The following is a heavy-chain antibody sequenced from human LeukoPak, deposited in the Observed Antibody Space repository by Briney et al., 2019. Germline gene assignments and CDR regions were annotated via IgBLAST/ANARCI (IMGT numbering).Heavy chain of an antibody. Sequence: PSETLSLTCAVSGGSFSDYEWSWLRQAPETGLEWIGEINHSGSTNYNPSLKSRVTISVDTSKNQFSLKLSSVTAADTAVYYCARLSSYYDFWSGYYYYYMDVWGKGTTVTVSS. V-gene: IGHV4-34*01. J-gene: IGHJ6*03. CDR1: GGSFSDYE. D-gene: IGHD3-3*01. CDR3: ARLSSYYDFWSGYYYYYMDV. CDR2: INHSGST.